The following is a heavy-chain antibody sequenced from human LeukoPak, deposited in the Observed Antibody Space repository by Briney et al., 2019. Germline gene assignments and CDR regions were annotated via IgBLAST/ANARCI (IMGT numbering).Heavy chain of an antibody. CDR2: IYHSGST. D-gene: IGHD3-10*01. CDR3: ARLGYYYGSGSYYTPVYYYYYMDV. J-gene: IGHJ6*03. Sequence: SETLSLTCAVSGYSISSGYYWGWIRQPPGKGLEWIGSIYHSGSTYYNPSLKSRVTISVDTPKNQFSLKLSSVTAADTAVYYCARLGYYYGSGSYYTPVYYYYYMDVWGKGTTVTVSS. V-gene: IGHV4-38-2*01. CDR1: GYSISSGYY.